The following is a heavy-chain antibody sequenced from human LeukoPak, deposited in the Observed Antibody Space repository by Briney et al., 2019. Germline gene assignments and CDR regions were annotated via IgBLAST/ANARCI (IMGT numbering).Heavy chain of an antibody. J-gene: IGHJ4*02. CDR2: ISSSSSTI. CDR1: GFTFSSYS. D-gene: IGHD3-10*01. CDR3: ARDRREYYYGSGSYYNGRPLDY. Sequence: PGRSLRLSCAASGFTFSSYSMNWVRQAPGKGLEWVSYISSSSSTIYYADSVKGRFTISRDNAKNSLYLQMNSLRDEDTAVYYCARDRREYYYGSGSYYNGRPLDYWGQGTLVTVSS. V-gene: IGHV3-48*02.